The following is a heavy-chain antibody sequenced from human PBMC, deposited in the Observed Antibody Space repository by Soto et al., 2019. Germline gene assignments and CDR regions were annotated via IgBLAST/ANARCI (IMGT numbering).Heavy chain of an antibody. D-gene: IGHD2-8*02. CDR2: IYRSGNA. CDR1: GVSISSTDYY. CDR3: ASKQGYWSRAVCFPPNRLDF. V-gene: IGHV4-30-4*08. J-gene: IGHJ4*02. Sequence: QVQLQESGPGLVKPSQTMSLTCTVSGVSISSTDYYWSWIRQRPGTGLEWIGYIYRSGNAYYNPSLQSPVSISIDTSKNQFSLNLNSVTAADTAVYYCASKQGYWSRAVCFPPNRLDFWGQGTQVTVSS.